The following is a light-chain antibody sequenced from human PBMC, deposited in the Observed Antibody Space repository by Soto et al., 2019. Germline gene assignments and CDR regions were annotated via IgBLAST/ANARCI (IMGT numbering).Light chain of an antibody. CDR3: QQYGSSPIK. CDR2: GAS. Sequence: EIVLTQSPGTLSLSPGERATLSCRASQSVSSSYLAWYQQKPGQAPRLLIYGASSRATGIPDRFSGSGSGTDFTVPISRLEPDDCAVYYFQQYGSSPIKFGQGTRLDI. CDR1: QSVSSSY. J-gene: IGKJ5*01. V-gene: IGKV3-20*01.